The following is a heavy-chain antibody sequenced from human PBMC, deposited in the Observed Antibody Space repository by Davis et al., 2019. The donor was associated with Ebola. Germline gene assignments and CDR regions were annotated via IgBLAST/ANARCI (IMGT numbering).Heavy chain of an antibody. CDR2: LNPNSGGT. Sequence: ASVKVSCKASGYTFTGYYMHWVRQAPGQGLEWMGWLNPNSGGTNYAQKFQGRVTMTRDTSTSTGYMELSRLRSDDTAVYYCSRGPSLFYGMDVWGQGTTVSVSS. CDR3: SRGPSLFYGMDV. V-gene: IGHV1-2*02. CDR1: GYTFTGYY. J-gene: IGHJ6*02.